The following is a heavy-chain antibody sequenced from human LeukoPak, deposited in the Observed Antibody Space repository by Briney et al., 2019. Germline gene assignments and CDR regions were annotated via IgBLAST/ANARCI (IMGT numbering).Heavy chain of an antibody. J-gene: IGHJ1*01. Sequence: GGSLRLSCAASGFTFSSYAMSWVRQAPGKGLEWVSAIRDSGSSTHYADSVKGRFTTSRDNAQNSMYLQMNSLRVEDTAVYYCTSWGDTTAEYFQRWGQGTLVTVSS. CDR2: IRDSGSST. CDR3: TSWGDTTAEYFQR. V-gene: IGHV3-23*01. D-gene: IGHD2-21*02. CDR1: GFTFSSYA.